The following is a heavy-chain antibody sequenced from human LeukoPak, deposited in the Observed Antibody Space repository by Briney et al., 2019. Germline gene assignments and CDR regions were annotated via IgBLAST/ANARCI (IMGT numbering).Heavy chain of an antibody. J-gene: IGHJ6*02. CDR1: GYTLTSYG. V-gene: IGHV1-18*01. Sequence: ASVKVSCKASGYTLTSYGISWVRQAPGQGLEWMGWISAYNGNTNYAQKLQGRVTMTTDTSTSTAYMELRSLRSDDTAVYYCAREYDYYGSGSYYYYYGMDVWGQGTTVTVSS. D-gene: IGHD3-10*01. CDR3: AREYDYYGSGSYYYYYGMDV. CDR2: ISAYNGNT.